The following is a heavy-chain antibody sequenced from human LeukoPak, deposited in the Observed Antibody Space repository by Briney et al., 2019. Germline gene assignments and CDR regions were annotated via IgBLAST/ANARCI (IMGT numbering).Heavy chain of an antibody. J-gene: IGHJ4*02. Sequence: PGESLKISCKGSGYSFTSYWITWVRQMPGKGLEWMGRIDPSDSYTNYSPSFQGHVTISADKYISTAYLQWSSLKASDTAMYYCARHNEQYYYDSSGYYNWGQGTLVTVSS. V-gene: IGHV5-10-1*01. D-gene: IGHD3-22*01. CDR1: GYSFTSYW. CDR3: ARHNEQYYYDSSGYYN. CDR2: IDPSDSYT.